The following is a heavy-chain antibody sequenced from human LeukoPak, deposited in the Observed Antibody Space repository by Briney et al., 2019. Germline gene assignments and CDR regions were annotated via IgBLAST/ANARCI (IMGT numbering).Heavy chain of an antibody. V-gene: IGHV1-8*01. CDR2: MNPNSGNT. D-gene: IGHD3-22*01. J-gene: IGHJ4*02. Sequence: ASVKVSCKASGYTFTSYDINWVRQATGQGLEWMGWMNPNSGNTGYAQKFQGRVTMTRNTSISTVYMELSSLRSEDTAVYYCARYYYYDSSGYYQSYTDYWGQGTLVTVSS. CDR1: GYTFTSYD. CDR3: ARYYYYDSSGYYQSYTDY.